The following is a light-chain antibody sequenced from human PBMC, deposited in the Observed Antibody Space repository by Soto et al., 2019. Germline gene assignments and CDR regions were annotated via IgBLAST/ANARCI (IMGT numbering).Light chain of an antibody. V-gene: IGKV1-5*03. Sequence: DIQMTQSPSTLSASVGDRVTITCRASQSISSWLAWYQQKPGKAPKVLIYKASSLESGVPSRFSGSGSGTXFXXXIXXLXXXDFATYYCQQYNSYPTFGQGTRLEIK. CDR2: KAS. CDR1: QSISSW. J-gene: IGKJ5*01. CDR3: QQYNSYPT.